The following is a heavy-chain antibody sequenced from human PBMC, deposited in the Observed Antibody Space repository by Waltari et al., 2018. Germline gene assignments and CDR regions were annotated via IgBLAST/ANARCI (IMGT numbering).Heavy chain of an antibody. CDR3: ARVSWDTITRKGIDY. V-gene: IGHV3-23*01. CDR1: GFTFHSYA. CDR2: ITSSSRST. D-gene: IGHD1-26*01. J-gene: IGHJ4*02. Sequence: EVQLLESGGDLVQPGGSLTLSCAASGFTFHSYAMNWVRQAPGTGRGWVSAITSSSRSTYYADSVKGRFTISRDNARNSLYLQMNSLRGEDTAVYYCARVSWDTITRKGIDYWGLGTLVIVSS.